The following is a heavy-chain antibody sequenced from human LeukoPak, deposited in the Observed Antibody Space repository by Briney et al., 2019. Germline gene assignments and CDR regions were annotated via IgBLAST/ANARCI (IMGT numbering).Heavy chain of an antibody. CDR2: IKQDGSET. CDR1: GFTFSSYW. V-gene: IGHV3-7*01. CDR3: ARVRDSTGSYHAD. D-gene: IGHD1-26*01. Sequence: PGGSLRLSCAASGFTFSSYWMGWVRQAPGKGLEWVANIKQDGSETHYVDSVKGRFTISRDNAKNSLYLQMNSLRAEDTAVYYCARVRDSTGSYHADWGQGTLVTVSS. J-gene: IGHJ4*02.